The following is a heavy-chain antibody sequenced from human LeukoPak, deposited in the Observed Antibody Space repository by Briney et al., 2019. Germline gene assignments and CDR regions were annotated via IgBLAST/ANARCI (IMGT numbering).Heavy chain of an antibody. D-gene: IGHD1-26*01. CDR2: IYYSGST. Sequence: PSETLSLTCTVSGVSITSSSYYWGWIRQPPGKGLEWIGSIYYSGSTYYNPSLKSRVTISVDTSKNQFSLKLSSVTAADTAVYYCARGYSGSRLAWDQGTLVTVSS. J-gene: IGHJ5*02. CDR3: ARGYSGSRLA. V-gene: IGHV4-39*07. CDR1: GVSITSSSYY.